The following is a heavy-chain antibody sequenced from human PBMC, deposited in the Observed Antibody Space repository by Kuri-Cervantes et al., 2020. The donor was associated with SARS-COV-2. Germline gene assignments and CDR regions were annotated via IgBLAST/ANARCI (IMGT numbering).Heavy chain of an antibody. V-gene: IGHV3-73*01. CDR2: VRGKANNYAT. CDR3: AKTLAGGHSGSPWGYFDY. D-gene: IGHD1-26*01. CDR1: GFLFSASA. Sequence: GGSLRLSCEVSGFLFSASAIHWVRQASGKGLEWVGRVRGKANNYATAYAASVKGRFTISRDNSKNTLYLQMNSLRAEDTAVYYCAKTLAGGHSGSPWGYFDYWGQGTLVTVSS. J-gene: IGHJ4*02.